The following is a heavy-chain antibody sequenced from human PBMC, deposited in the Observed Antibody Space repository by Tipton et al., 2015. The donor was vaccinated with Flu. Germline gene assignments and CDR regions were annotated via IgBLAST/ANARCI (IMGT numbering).Heavy chain of an antibody. V-gene: IGHV4-4*07. D-gene: IGHD6-13*01. CDR1: GGSISTYY. CDR2: IYSGGNT. CDR3: ARDSRIAAAGSEDY. J-gene: IGHJ4*02. Sequence: TLSLTCTVSGGSISTYYWSWIRQPAGKGLEWIGRIYSGGNTNYNPSLKSRVTISVDTSKNQFSLKLSSVTAADTAVYYCARDSRIAAAGSEDYWRQGTLVTVSS.